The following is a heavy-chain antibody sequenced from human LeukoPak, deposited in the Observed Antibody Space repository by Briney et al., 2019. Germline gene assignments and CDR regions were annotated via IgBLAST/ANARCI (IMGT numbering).Heavy chain of an antibody. CDR1: GFTFSSYS. CDR2: ITRSSHYI. J-gene: IGHJ4*02. D-gene: IGHD4-17*01. Sequence: GGSLRLSCAASGFTFSSYSMTWVRQAPGKGLEWVSSITRSSHYIYYADSVKGRFTISRDNAKNSLYLQMNSLRAEDTAVYYCARDRYGDHLFDYWGQGTLVTVSS. V-gene: IGHV3-21*01. CDR3: ARDRYGDHLFDY.